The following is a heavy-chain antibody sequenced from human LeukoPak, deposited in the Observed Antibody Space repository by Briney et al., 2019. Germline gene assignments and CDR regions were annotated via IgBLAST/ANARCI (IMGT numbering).Heavy chain of an antibody. J-gene: IGHJ5*02. V-gene: IGHV1-69*05. CDR1: GGTFSSYA. D-gene: IGHD1-7*01. CDR2: IIPIFGTA. CDR3: ARDNYAGANWFDP. Sequence: ASVKVSCTGSGGTFSSYAISWVRHGPGQGLEWVGGIIPIFGTANYAQKFQGRVTITTDESTSTAYMELSSLRSEDTAVYYCARDNYAGANWFDPWGQGTLVTVSS.